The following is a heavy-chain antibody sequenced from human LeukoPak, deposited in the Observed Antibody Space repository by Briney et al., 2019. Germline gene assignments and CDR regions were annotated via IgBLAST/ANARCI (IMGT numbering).Heavy chain of an antibody. CDR2: ISSDSSTI. J-gene: IGHJ4*02. Sequence: GGSLRLSCAASGFTFSAYYMSWLRQAPGKGLEWVSYISSDSSTIYYADSVRGRFTISRDNAKKSLYLQMNSLRTEDTAVYYCARSDYYPSNDYSAYVDYWGQGALVTVSS. V-gene: IGHV3-11*04. D-gene: IGHD3-22*01. CDR3: ARSDYYPSNDYSAYVDY. CDR1: GFTFSAYY.